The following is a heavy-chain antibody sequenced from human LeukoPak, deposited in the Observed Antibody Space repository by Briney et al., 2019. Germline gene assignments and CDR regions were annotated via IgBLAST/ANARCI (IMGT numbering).Heavy chain of an antibody. D-gene: IGHD2-2*01. V-gene: IGHV3-23*01. CDR1: GFSFSSYG. J-gene: IGHJ4*02. Sequence: GGSLRLSCAASGFSFSSYGMTWVRQAPGKGLEWVSVISGSGGSTDYADSVKGRFTISRDNSKSTVYLQMNSLRAEDTAVYYCAKDIRCSTTSCYRGSEYWGQGTLVTVSS. CDR3: AKDIRCSTTSCYRGSEY. CDR2: ISGSGGST.